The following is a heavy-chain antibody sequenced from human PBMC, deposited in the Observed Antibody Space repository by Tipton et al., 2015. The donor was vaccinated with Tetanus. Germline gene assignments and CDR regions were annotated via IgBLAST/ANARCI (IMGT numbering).Heavy chain of an antibody. J-gene: IGHJ3*01. D-gene: IGHD1-20*01. CDR1: GGSFTDCY. Sequence: TLSLTCAVSGGSFTDCYWGWVRQPPGRGLEWIGEINHSGTTYYNASLKSRLTMSVDTSEQHFSLNLNSVTASDTAMYYCARRRYTWNRGGFDLWDQGTMVTVSS. CDR3: ARRRYTWNRGGFDL. CDR2: INHSGTT. V-gene: IGHV4-34*01.